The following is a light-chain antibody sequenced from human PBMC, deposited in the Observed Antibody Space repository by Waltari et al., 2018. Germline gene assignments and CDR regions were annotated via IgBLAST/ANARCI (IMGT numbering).Light chain of an antibody. CDR2: QDN. V-gene: IGLV3-1*01. J-gene: IGLJ3*02. CDR1: KLGAKK. Sequence: SYELTQPPSLSVSPVQTAPIPCSGAKLGAKKACWYQQKSGQSPVLVIFQDNKRPSGIPERFSGSNSGNTATLTISGIQAMDEADYFCQAWDNSAAVFGGGTRLTVL. CDR3: QAWDNSAAV.